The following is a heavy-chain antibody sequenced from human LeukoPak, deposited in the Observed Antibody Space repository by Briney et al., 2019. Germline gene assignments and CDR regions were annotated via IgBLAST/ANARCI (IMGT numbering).Heavy chain of an antibody. Sequence: SETLSLTCTVSGGSISSYYWSWIRQPPGKGLEWIGYIYYSGSTNYNPSLKSRVTILVDTSKNQFSLKLSSVTAADTAVYYCARDLVRGVRGWFDPWGQGTLVTVSS. J-gene: IGHJ5*02. CDR3: ARDLVRGVRGWFDP. D-gene: IGHD3-10*01. CDR1: GGSISSYY. V-gene: IGHV4-59*01. CDR2: IYYSGST.